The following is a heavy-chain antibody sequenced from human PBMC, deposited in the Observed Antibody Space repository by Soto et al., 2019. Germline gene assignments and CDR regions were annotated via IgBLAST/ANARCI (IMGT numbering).Heavy chain of an antibody. CDR2: IIPIFGTA. CDR1: GGTFSSYA. V-gene: IGHV1-69*13. D-gene: IGHD3-16*01. J-gene: IGHJ6*02. CDR3: ARDLGPTVNYYYSGMDV. Sequence: ASVKVSCKASGGTFSSYAISWVRQAPGQRLEWMGGIIPIFGTANYAQKIQGRVTITADESTSTAYMELSSLRSEDTAVYYCARDLGPTVNYYYSGMDVWGQGTTVTVSS.